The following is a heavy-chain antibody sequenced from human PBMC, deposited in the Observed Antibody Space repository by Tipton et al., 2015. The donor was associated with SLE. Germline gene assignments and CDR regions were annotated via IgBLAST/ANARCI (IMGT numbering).Heavy chain of an antibody. CDR1: GGSISSGSYY. CDR3: ARFLIVVAEFDY. V-gene: IGHV4-61*09. Sequence: LRLSCTVSGGSISSGSYYWSWIRQPAGKGLEWIGYIYTSGSTNYNPSLKSRVTISVDTSKNQFSLKLSSVTAADTAVYYCARFLIVVAEFDYWGQGTLVTVSS. CDR2: IYTSGST. J-gene: IGHJ4*02. D-gene: IGHD3-22*01.